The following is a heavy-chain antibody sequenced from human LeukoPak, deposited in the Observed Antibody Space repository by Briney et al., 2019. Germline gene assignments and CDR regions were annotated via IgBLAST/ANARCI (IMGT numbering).Heavy chain of an antibody. CDR2: ISGSGGST. CDR3: AKRTTVTGPYYFDY. D-gene: IGHD4-17*01. V-gene: IGHV3-23*01. Sequence: GGSLRLSCAASGFTSSSYGMSWVRQAPGKGLEWVSAISGSGGSTYYADSVKGRFTISRDNSKNTLYLQMNSLRAEDTAVYYCAKRTTVTGPYYFDYWGQGTLVTVSS. CDR1: GFTSSSYG. J-gene: IGHJ4*02.